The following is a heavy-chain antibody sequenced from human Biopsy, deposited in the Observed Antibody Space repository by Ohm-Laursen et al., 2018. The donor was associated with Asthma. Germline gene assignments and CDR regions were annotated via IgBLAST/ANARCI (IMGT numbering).Heavy chain of an antibody. Sequence: SVKVSCKSLGGTFNTYVIGWVRQAPGQGLEWMGGINSVFGATTYPQKFQDRVTITADDSTSTVYMELSSLRSEDTAVYYCARKAGSCISRTCYSLDFWGQGTLVTASS. CDR3: ARKAGSCISRTCYSLDF. CDR1: GGTFNTYV. V-gene: IGHV1-69*13. CDR2: INSVFGAT. J-gene: IGHJ4*02. D-gene: IGHD2-2*01.